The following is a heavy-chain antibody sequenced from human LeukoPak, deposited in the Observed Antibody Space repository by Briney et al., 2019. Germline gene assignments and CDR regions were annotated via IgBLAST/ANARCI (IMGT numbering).Heavy chain of an antibody. V-gene: IGHV4-59*08. J-gene: IGHJ6*02. D-gene: IGHD6-13*01. Sequence: SETLSLTCTVSGGSISSYYWSWIRQPPGKGLEWIGYIYYSGSTNYNPSLKSRVTISVDTSKNQFSLKLSSVTAADTAVYYCARHGYSRSWADYYYYGMDVWGQGTTVTVSS. CDR1: GGSISSYY. CDR2: IYYSGST. CDR3: ARHGYSRSWADYYYYGMDV.